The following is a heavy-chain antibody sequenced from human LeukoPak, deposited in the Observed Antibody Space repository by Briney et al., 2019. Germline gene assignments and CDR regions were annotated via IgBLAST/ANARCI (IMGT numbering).Heavy chain of an antibody. J-gene: IGHJ4*02. CDR2: FSGSGGGT. D-gene: IGHD2-21*01. CDR3: ASQAYGGDF. CDR1: GFAFSSYA. Sequence: GGSLRLSCAASGFAFSSYAMSWVRQAPGKGLEWVSGFSGSGGGTYYADSVKGRFTISRDNSKNTLYLQMNSLRAEDTAVYYCASQAYGGDFWGQGTLVTVSS. V-gene: IGHV3-23*01.